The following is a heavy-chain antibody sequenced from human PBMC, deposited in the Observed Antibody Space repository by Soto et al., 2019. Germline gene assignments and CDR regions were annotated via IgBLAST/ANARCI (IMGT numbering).Heavy chain of an antibody. D-gene: IGHD3-10*01. V-gene: IGHV1-2*02. Sequence: WXSVKVACKASGYPFTGYYMHWVRQAPGQGLEWMGWINPNSGGTNYAQKFQGRVTMTRDTSTSTVYMELSSLRSEDTAVYYCEREGANMVRGLKGNWFDTWGQGTLVTVSS. CDR2: INPNSGGT. J-gene: IGHJ5*02. CDR3: EREGANMVRGLKGNWFDT. CDR1: GYPFTGYY.